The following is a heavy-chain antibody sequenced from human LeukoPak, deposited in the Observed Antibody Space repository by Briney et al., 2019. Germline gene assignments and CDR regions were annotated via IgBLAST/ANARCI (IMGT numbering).Heavy chain of an antibody. CDR3: ASGGGGY. Sequence: PGRSLRLSCAASGFTFDDYAMHWVRQAPGKGLEWVSGISWNSGSIGYADSVKGRFTISRDNAKNSLYLQKNSLRAEDTALYYCASGGGGYWGQGTLVTVSS. D-gene: IGHD3-16*01. CDR2: ISWNSGSI. CDR1: GFTFDDYA. V-gene: IGHV3-9*01. J-gene: IGHJ4*02.